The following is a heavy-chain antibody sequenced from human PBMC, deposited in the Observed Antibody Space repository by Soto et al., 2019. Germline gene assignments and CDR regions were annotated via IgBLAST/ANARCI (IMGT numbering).Heavy chain of an antibody. CDR1: GDSISSYS. D-gene: IGHD1-7*01. J-gene: IGHJ4*02. CDR3: ARESGENWSYEAY. V-gene: IGHV4-4*07. Sequence: QVHVQESGPGLVKPAETLSLTCAVSGDSISSYSWNWIRQTAGRGLEWIGRVYPSGHTQYMSSFETRVTVSVDMSTNQFFLELRSVTAADTAVYYCARESGENWSYEAYWGPGTQVTVSS. CDR2: VYPSGHT.